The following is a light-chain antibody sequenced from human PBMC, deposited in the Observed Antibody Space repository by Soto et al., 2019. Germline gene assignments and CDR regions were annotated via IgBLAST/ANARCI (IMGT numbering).Light chain of an antibody. J-gene: IGKJ5*01. CDR1: QSVTYH. Sequence: EIVLTQAPAPLSLSPGERATLSCRASQSVTYHLGWYQQKPGQAPRVLIYGSSSRATGVPARFSGSGSGTEFTLTISSLQSEDSGIYYCLQDNDWPLSTFGQGTRLE. CDR2: GSS. V-gene: IGKV3-15*01. CDR3: LQDNDWPLST.